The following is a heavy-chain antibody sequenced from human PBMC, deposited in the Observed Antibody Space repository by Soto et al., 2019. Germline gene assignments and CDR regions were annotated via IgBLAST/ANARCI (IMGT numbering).Heavy chain of an antibody. J-gene: IGHJ4*02. CDR3: ARAGAATLSDY. CDR1: GGSISNYY. Sequence: QVQLQESGPGLVKPSEILSLTSTVSGGSISNYYCSWIRQPPGKGLEWIGYIYYSGGTNYNPSLKSRVTISVDPSKNQFSLKLSSVTAADTAVYYSARAGAATLSDYWGQGTLVTVSS. D-gene: IGHD2-15*01. V-gene: IGHV4-59*01. CDR2: IYYSGGT.